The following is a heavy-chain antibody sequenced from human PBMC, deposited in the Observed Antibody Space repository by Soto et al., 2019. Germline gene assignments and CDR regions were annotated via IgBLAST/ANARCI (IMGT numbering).Heavy chain of an antibody. V-gene: IGHV4-59*08. J-gene: IGHJ4*02. Sequence: SETLSLTCTVSGGSISSDYWSWLRQPPGKGLEWIGYIYYSGSTNYNPSLKSRVTISVDTSKKQFSLKLSSVTAADTAVYYCARNIAVVPPAIGVVDYWGQGTRVTVSS. CDR2: IYYSGST. CDR3: ARNIAVVPPAIGVVDY. CDR1: GGSISSDY. D-gene: IGHD2-2*01.